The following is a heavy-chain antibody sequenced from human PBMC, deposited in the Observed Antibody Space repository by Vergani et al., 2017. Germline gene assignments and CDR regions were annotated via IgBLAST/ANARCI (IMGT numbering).Heavy chain of an antibody. CDR2: MNPNTGGT. D-gene: IGHD4-17*01. V-gene: IGHV1-2*02. J-gene: IGHJ3*02. Sequence: QVQLVQSGAEVKKPGASVKVSCRASGYSFSSYDISWVRQATGQGLEWMGWMNPNTGGTNYAQKFQGRVTVTRDTSISTADMELSRLRSDDTAVYYCARVWTTVTFDAFDIWGQGTMVTVSS. CDR3: ARVWTTVTFDAFDI. CDR1: GYSFSSYD.